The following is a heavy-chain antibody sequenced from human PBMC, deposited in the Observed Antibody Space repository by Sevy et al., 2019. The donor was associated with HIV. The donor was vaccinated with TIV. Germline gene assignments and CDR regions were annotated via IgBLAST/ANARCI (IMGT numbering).Heavy chain of an antibody. CDR2: IYWNDDK. V-gene: IGHV2-5*01. Sequence: SGPTLVKPTQTLTLTCTFSGFSLSTSGVGVGWIRQPPGKALEWLALIYWNDDKRYSPSLKIRLTITKDTSKNQVVLTMTNMDPVDTATYYCAHGYDFWSGYKNWFDPWGQGTLVTVSS. CDR3: AHGYDFWSGYKNWFDP. CDR1: GFSLSTSGVG. J-gene: IGHJ5*02. D-gene: IGHD3-3*01.